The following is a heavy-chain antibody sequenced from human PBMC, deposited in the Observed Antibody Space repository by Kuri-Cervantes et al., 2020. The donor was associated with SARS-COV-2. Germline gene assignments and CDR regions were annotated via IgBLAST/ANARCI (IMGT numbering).Heavy chain of an antibody. Sequence: GSLRLSCTVSGGSISSSSYYWGWIRQPPGKGLEWIGSIYYSGSTYYNPSLKSRVTISVDTFKNQFSLKLSSVTAADTAVYYCQLVVTAIDFDYWGQGTLVTVSS. D-gene: IGHD2-21*02. V-gene: IGHV4-39*01. CDR2: IYYSGST. CDR1: GGSISSSSYY. CDR3: QLVVTAIDFDY. J-gene: IGHJ4*02.